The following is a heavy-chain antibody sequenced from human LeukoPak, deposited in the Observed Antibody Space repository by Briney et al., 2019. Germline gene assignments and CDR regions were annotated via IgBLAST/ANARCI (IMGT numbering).Heavy chain of an antibody. J-gene: IGHJ4*02. CDR2: IYYSGST. CDR1: GGSISSSSYY. V-gene: IGHV4-39*07. D-gene: IGHD3-3*01. Sequence: PSETLSLTCTVSGGSISSSSYYWGWIRQPPGKGLEWIGSIYYSGSTYYNPSLKSRVTISVDASKNQFSLKLSSVTAADTAVYYCAREPYDFWSGYPTSYFDYWGQGTLVTVSS. CDR3: AREPYDFWSGYPTSYFDY.